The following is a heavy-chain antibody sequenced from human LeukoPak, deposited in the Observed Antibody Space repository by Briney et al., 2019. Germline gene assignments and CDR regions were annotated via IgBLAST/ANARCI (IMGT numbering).Heavy chain of an antibody. D-gene: IGHD6-19*01. J-gene: IGHJ4*02. CDR3: ARDGAPYSSGWYLTAVRY. V-gene: IGHV1-46*01. Sequence: ASVKVSCKASGYTFTSYYMHWVRQAPGQGLEWMGIINPSGGSTSYAQKFQGRVTMTRDTSTSTVYMELSSLRSEDTAVYYCARDGAPYSSGWYLTAVRYWGQGTLVTVSS. CDR1: GYTFTSYY. CDR2: INPSGGST.